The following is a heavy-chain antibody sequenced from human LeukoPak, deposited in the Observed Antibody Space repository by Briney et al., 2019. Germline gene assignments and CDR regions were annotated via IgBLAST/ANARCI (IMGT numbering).Heavy chain of an antibody. J-gene: IGHJ4*02. Sequence: GGSLRLSCAASGFTFSSYEMNWVRQAPGKGLEWVSYISSSGSTIYYADSVKGRFTISRDNAKNSLYLQMNSLRAEDTAVYYCARCDYGDSYFDYWGRGTLVTVSS. CDR1: GFTFSSYE. D-gene: IGHD4-17*01. CDR2: ISSSGSTI. V-gene: IGHV3-48*03. CDR3: ARCDYGDSYFDY.